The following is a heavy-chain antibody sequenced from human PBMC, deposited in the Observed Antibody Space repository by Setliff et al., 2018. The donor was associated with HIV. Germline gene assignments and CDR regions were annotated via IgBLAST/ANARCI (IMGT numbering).Heavy chain of an antibody. CDR1: GGSISSSSYY. J-gene: IGHJ4*02. V-gene: IGHV4-39*07. CDR3: ARGRQRYYGSGSYYHDY. CDR2: IYYSGST. Sequence: PSETLSLTCTVSGGSISSSSYYWGWIRQPPGKGLEWIGSIYYSGSTYYNPFLKSRVTISVDTSKNQFSLKLSSVTAADTAVYYCARGRQRYYGSGSYYHDYWGQGTLVTVSS. D-gene: IGHD3-10*01.